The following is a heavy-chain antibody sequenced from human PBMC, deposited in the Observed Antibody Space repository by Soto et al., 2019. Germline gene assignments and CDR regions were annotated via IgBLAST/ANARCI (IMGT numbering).Heavy chain of an antibody. V-gene: IGHV3-48*02. J-gene: IGHJ4*02. CDR2: ISGSSSTI. CDR3: ARDPFSMDLDVSDS. Sequence: EVQLVESGGGLVQPGGSLRLSCAASGFTFSGDGMNWVRQAPGKGLEWVSYISGSSSTIYYADSVKGRVTISRHNAENSLYLQMNSLRDEDTAVYFCARDPFSMDLDVSDSWGQGTLVTVSS. CDR1: GFTFSGDG. D-gene: IGHD1-1*01.